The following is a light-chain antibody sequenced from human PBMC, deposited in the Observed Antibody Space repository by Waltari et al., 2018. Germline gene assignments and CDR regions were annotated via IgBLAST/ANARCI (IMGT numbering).Light chain of an antibody. CDR2: RDR. J-gene: IGLJ3*02. CDR3: QVWDRIAVV. Sequence: SYELTQPPSLSVALGQTAPTTCGGTNVGGKNVHWYQQRPGQAPVLVIYRDRNRPAGIPDRFSGSNSGNTATLVISRVQAADEADYYCQVWDRIAVVFGGGTKLTVL. V-gene: IGLV3-9*01. CDR1: NVGGKN.